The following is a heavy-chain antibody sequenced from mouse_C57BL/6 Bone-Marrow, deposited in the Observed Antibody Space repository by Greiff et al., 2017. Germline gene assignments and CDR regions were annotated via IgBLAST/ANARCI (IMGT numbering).Heavy chain of an antibody. Sequence: QVQLQQPGAELVKPGASVKLSCKASGYTFTSYWMHWVKQRPGQGLEWIGMIHPNSGSTNYNEKFKGKATFTADTSSNTAYMQLSSLTTEDSAIYYGARPNYSRKAMDYWGQGTSVTVSS. J-gene: IGHJ4*01. CDR3: ARPNYSRKAMDY. CDR2: IHPNSGST. V-gene: IGHV1-64*01. CDR1: GYTFTSYW. D-gene: IGHD1-1*01.